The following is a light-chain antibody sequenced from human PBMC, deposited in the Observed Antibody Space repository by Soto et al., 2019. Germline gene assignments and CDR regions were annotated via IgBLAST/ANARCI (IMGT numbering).Light chain of an antibody. CDR1: QSVNSNY. J-gene: IGKJ1*01. Sequence: EIVLTHSPGTLSLSPGEMATLSCRASQSVNSNYLAWYQQKPGQAPRLLIYGTSSRATGIPDRFSGSGSGTDFTLTISRLEPEDFALYYCQHYGSSPRTFGQATKVDIK. CDR2: GTS. CDR3: QHYGSSPRT. V-gene: IGKV3-20*01.